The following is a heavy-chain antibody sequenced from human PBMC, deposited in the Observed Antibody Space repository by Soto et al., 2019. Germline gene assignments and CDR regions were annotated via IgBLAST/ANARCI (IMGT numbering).Heavy chain of an antibody. V-gene: IGHV3-7*01. Sequence: GGSLRLSCAASGFTFSSYWMSWVRQAPGKGLEWVANIKQDGSEKYYVDSVKGRFTISRDNAKNSLYLQMNSLRAEDTAVYYCASHDNWNERPLDYWGQGTLVTVSS. CDR1: GFTFSSYW. CDR2: IKQDGSEK. J-gene: IGHJ4*02. CDR3: ASHDNWNERPLDY. D-gene: IGHD1-1*01.